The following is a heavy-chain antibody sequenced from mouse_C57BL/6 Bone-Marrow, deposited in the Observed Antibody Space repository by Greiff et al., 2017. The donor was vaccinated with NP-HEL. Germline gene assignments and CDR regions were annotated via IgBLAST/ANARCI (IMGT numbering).Heavy chain of an antibody. V-gene: IGHV1-55*01. J-gene: IGHJ2*01. D-gene: IGHD1-1*01. CDR2: IYPGSGST. CDR3: ASGPPHYYGSDY. Sequence: VQLQQSGAELVKPGASVKMSCKASGYTFTSYWITWVKQRPGQGLEWIGDIYPGSGSTNYNEKFKSKATLTVDTSSSTAYMQLSSLTSEDSAVYYCASGPPHYYGSDYWGQGTTLTVSS. CDR1: GYTFTSYW.